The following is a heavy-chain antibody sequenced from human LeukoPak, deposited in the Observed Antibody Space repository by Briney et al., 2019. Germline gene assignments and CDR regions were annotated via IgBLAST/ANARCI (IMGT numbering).Heavy chain of an antibody. CDR2: INHSGST. CDR1: GGSFSGYY. V-gene: IGHV4-34*01. Sequence: SETLSLTCAVYGGSFSGYYWSWIRQPPGKGLEWIGEINHSGSTNYNPSLKSRVTISVDTSKNQFSPKLSSVTAADTAVYYCARGRGYCSGGSCYWGWFNWFDPWGQGTLVTVSS. D-gene: IGHD2-15*01. CDR3: ARGRGYCSGGSCYWGWFNWFDP. J-gene: IGHJ5*02.